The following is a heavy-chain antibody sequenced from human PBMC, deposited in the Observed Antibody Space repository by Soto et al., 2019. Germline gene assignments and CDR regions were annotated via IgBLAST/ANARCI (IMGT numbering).Heavy chain of an antibody. V-gene: IGHV3-21*01. CDR1: GFTFSSYS. J-gene: IGHJ6*02. D-gene: IGHD3-10*01. CDR2: ISSSSSYI. CDR3: ARDRVITMVRGVSPYQDV. Sequence: EVQLVESGGGLVKPGGSLRLSCAASGFTFSSYSMNWVRQAPGKGLEWVSSISSSSSYIYYADSVKGRFTISRDNAKNSLYLQMNSLRAEDTAVYYCARDRVITMVRGVSPYQDVWGQGTTVTVSS.